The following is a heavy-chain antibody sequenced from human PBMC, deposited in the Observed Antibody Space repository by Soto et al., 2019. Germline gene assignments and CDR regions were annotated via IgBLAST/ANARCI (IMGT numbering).Heavy chain of an antibody. D-gene: IGHD3-22*01. Sequence: GGSLRLSCAASGFIFSDSGIHWVRQASGKGLQWVANIRSKADSYATAYAASVTGRFTISRDDSQNTAYLQLNSLKIEDTALYYCTGQYFDGSNYYQPDYWGRGTLVTVSS. CDR3: TGQYFDGSNYYQPDY. J-gene: IGHJ4*02. CDR1: GFIFSDSG. CDR2: IRSKADSYAT. V-gene: IGHV3-73*01.